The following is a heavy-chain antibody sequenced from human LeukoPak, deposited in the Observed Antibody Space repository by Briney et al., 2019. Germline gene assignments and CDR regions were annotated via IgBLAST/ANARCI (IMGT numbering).Heavy chain of an antibody. Sequence: GGSLRLSCAASGFTFSSYGMHWVRQAPGKGLEWVAFIRYDGSNKYYADSVKGRFTISRDNSKNTLYLQMNSLRAEDTAVYYCAKDQYISSWLIAFDIWGQGTMGTVSS. CDR1: GFTFSSYG. D-gene: IGHD6-13*01. CDR3: AKDQYISSWLIAFDI. J-gene: IGHJ3*02. V-gene: IGHV3-30*02. CDR2: IRYDGSNK.